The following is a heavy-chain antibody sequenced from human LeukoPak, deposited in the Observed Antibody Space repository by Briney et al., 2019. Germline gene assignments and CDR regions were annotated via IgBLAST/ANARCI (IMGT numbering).Heavy chain of an antibody. CDR3: AGAYLYYYDSSGDP. D-gene: IGHD3-22*01. Sequence: SVKVSCKASGFTFTSSAMQWVRQARGQRLEWIGWIVVGSGNTNYAQKFQERVTITRDMSTSTAYMELSSLRSEDTAVYYCAGAYLYYYDSSGDPWGQGTLVTVSS. CDR2: IVVGSGNT. V-gene: IGHV1-58*02. J-gene: IGHJ5*02. CDR1: GFTFTSSA.